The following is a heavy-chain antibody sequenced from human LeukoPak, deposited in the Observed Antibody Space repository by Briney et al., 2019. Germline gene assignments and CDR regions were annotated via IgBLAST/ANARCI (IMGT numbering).Heavy chain of an antibody. J-gene: IGHJ4*02. D-gene: IGHD3-22*01. CDR1: GFIVSGNY. V-gene: IGHV3-53*01. Sequence: GGSLRLSCAASGFIVSGNYMSWVRQAPGKGLELVSGIYSGGSTYYTDSVKGRFTISRDNSKNTLNLHMNNLRAEDTAVYYCARDSGYYYFDYWGQGTLVTVSS. CDR3: ARDSGYYYFDY. CDR2: IYSGGST.